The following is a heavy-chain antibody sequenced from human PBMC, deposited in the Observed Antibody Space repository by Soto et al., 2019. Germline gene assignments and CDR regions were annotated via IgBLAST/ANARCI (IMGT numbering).Heavy chain of an antibody. V-gene: IGHV3-23*01. CDR1: GFTFSTYA. CDR2: IRASGDNT. CDR3: AKGGSSLYFDF. D-gene: IGHD2-2*01. Sequence: EVQLLESGGGLVQPGGSLRLSCAASGFTFSTYAMGWVRQAPGKGLEWVSVIRASGDNTYYPDSVKGRFTVSRENSKNTQYLEMDRLRAEDTGVYFCAKGGSSLYFDFWGQGTLVTVSS. J-gene: IGHJ4*02.